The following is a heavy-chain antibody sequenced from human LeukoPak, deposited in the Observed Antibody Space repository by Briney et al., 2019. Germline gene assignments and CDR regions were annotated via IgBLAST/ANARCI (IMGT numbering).Heavy chain of an antibody. Sequence: SETLSLTCAVYGGSFSSYYWSWIRQPPGKGLEWIGYIYYSGSTNYNPSLKSRVTISVDTSKNQFSLKLSSVTAADTAVYYCARVIAAAGNGFDPWGQGTLVTVSS. J-gene: IGHJ5*02. CDR2: IYYSGST. CDR1: GGSFSSYY. D-gene: IGHD6-13*01. CDR3: ARVIAAAGNGFDP. V-gene: IGHV4-59*08.